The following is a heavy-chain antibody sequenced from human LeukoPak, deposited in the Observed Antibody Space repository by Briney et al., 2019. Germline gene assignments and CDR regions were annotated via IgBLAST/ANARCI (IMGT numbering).Heavy chain of an antibody. J-gene: IGHJ5*02. CDR1: GFTFRDYY. CDR3: AKDYLLGYCSGGICYTSNWFDP. Sequence: PGGSLRLSCVASGFTFRDYYMSWIRQAPGKGLEWVAVISYDGSNKFYADSVKGRFTISRDNSKNTLYLQMNSLRAEDTAVYYCAKDYLLGYCSGGICYTSNWFDPWGQGTLVTVSS. V-gene: IGHV3-30*18. CDR2: ISYDGSNK. D-gene: IGHD2-15*01.